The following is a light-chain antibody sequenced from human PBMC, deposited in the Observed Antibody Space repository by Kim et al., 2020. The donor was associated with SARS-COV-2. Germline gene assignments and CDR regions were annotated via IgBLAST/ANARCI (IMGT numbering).Light chain of an antibody. CDR3: QQYDTNSRT. CDR1: QSISTW. Sequence: DIQMTQSPSTLSASVGDRVTITCRASQSISTWLAWYQHKPGKAPKLLIHDVSSLESGVPSRFSGSGSGTGFTLTISSLQPDDYATYYCQQYDTNSRTFGRGTKLEI. CDR2: DVS. V-gene: IGKV1-5*01. J-gene: IGKJ4*02.